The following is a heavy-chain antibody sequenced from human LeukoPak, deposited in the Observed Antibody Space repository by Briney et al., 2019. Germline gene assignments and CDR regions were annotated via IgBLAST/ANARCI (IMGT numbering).Heavy chain of an antibody. V-gene: IGHV3-23*01. D-gene: IGHD1-26*01. Sequence: PGGSLRPSCAASGFTFSSYAMSWVRQAPGKGLEWVSTIGGSSGSTHYADSVKGRFTISRDNSKNTLYLQMNSLRAEDTAVYYCAKLVGAIPTDYWGQGTLVTVSS. J-gene: IGHJ4*02. CDR2: IGGSSGST. CDR3: AKLVGAIPTDY. CDR1: GFTFSSYA.